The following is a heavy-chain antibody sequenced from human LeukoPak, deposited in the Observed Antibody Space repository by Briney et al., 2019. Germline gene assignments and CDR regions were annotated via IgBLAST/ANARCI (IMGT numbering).Heavy chain of an antibody. CDR3: ARDKQDYGDYVLYYFDY. V-gene: IGHV3-30*03. J-gene: IGHJ4*02. CDR1: GFTFSSYG. Sequence: GGSLRLSCAASGFTFSSYGMHWVRQAPGKGLEWVAVISYDGSNKYYADSVKGRFTISRDNSKNTLYLQMNSLRAEDTAVYYCARDKQDYGDYVLYYFDYWGQGTLVTVSS. D-gene: IGHD4-17*01. CDR2: ISYDGSNK.